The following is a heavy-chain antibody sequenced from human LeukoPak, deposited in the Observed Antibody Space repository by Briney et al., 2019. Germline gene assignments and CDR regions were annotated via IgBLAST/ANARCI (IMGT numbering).Heavy chain of an antibody. J-gene: IGHJ4*02. V-gene: IGHV1-2*02. D-gene: IGHD3-22*01. CDR3: ARDLGHYYDSSGYYYAEGY. Sequence: ASVKVSCKASGYTFTGYYMHWVRQAPGQGLEWMGWINPNSGGTNYAQKFQGRVTMTRDTSISTAYMELSRLRSDDTAVYYCARDLGHYYDSSGYYYAEGYWGQGTLVTVSS. CDR2: INPNSGGT. CDR1: GYTFTGYY.